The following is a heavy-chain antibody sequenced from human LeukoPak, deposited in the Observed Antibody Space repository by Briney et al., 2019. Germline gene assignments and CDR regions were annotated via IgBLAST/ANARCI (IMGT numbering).Heavy chain of an antibody. Sequence: GGSLRLSCAASGFTFSSYAIQWVRQAPGKGLEWVAVISYDGSNKYYADSVKGRFTISRDNSKNTLYLQMNSLRAEDTAVYYCARDHRGVRDYFDYWGQGTLVTVSS. CDR3: ARDHRGVRDYFDY. J-gene: IGHJ4*02. CDR1: GFTFSSYA. V-gene: IGHV3-30-3*01. CDR2: ISYDGSNK. D-gene: IGHD3-10*01.